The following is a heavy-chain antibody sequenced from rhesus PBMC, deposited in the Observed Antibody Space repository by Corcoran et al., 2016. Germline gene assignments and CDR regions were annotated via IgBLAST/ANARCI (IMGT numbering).Heavy chain of an antibody. CDR1: GFSLSTSGMG. CDR3: ARLGIPYYFDY. V-gene: IGHV2-1*01. J-gene: IGHJ4*01. D-gene: IGHD7-45*01. Sequence: QVTLTESGPALVKPTQTLKLSCTFSGFSLSTSGMGVGWLRQPSRKTLEWLAHIYWNDDKYYSTSRKSRRTISKDTSKNQVVLTMTNMDPVDTATYYCARLGIPYYFDYGGQGVLVTVSS. CDR2: IYWNDDK.